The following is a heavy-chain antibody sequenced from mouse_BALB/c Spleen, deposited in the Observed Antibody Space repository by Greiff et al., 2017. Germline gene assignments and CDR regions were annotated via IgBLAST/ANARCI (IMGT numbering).Heavy chain of an antibody. CDR3: TMGSWLLRGAY. CDR1: GFTFSNYW. D-gene: IGHD2-3*01. V-gene: IGHV6-6*02. CDR2: IRLKSNNYAT. J-gene: IGHJ3*01. Sequence: DVMLVESGGGLVQPGGSMKLSCVASGFTFSNYWMNWVRQSPEKGLEWVAEIRLKSNNYATHYAESVKGRFTISRDDSKSSVYLQMNNLRAEDTGIYYCTMGSWLLRGAYWGQGTLVTVSA.